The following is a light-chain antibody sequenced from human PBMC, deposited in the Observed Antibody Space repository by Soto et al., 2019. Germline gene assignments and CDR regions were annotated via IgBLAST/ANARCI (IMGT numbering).Light chain of an antibody. V-gene: IGKV4-1*01. Sequence: DIVMTQSPDSLAVSLGETATINCKSSQSVLYSSNNKNYLAWYQQKPGQPPKLLIYWASTRVSGVPDRFSGSGSGTDFTLTISSLQAEDVALYYCQQYYSTPPTFGQGTRLEIK. CDR2: WAS. CDR3: QQYYSTPPT. J-gene: IGKJ5*01. CDR1: QSVLYSSNNKNY.